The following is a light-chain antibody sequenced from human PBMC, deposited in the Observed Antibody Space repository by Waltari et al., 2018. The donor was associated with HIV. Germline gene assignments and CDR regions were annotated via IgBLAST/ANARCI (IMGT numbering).Light chain of an antibody. J-gene: IGKJ2*01. V-gene: IGKV3-20*01. CDR3: QQYGSSPPT. Sequence: EIVLTQSPGTLSLSPGERATLSCRASQSVSSSYLAWYQQKPGQAPRLLIYGASSRATGIPDRFSGSGPGTDFTLTISRLEPEDFAVYFCQQYGSSPPTFGQGTNLEIK. CDR1: QSVSSSY. CDR2: GAS.